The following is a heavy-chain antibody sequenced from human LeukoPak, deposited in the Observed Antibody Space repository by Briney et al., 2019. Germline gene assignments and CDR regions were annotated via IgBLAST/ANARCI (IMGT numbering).Heavy chain of an antibody. CDR1: GYTFTSYD. V-gene: IGHV1-18*01. CDR2: ISAYNGNT. J-gene: IGHJ3*02. Sequence: ASVKVSCKASGYTFTSYDINWVRQAPGQGLEWMGWISAYNGNTNYAQKLQGRVTMTTDTSTSTAYMELRSLRSDDTAVYYCARGTYYYGSGYVFDIWGQGTMVTVSS. D-gene: IGHD3-10*01. CDR3: ARGTYYYGSGYVFDI.